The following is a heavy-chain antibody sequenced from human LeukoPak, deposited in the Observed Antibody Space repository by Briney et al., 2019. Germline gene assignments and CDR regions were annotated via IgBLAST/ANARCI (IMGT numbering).Heavy chain of an antibody. CDR2: IFYSGST. V-gene: IGHV4-39*01. CDR3: ARQTGSGLFILP. Sequence: SETLSLTCTVSGGSISSSSYYWGCIRQPPGKGLEWIGSIFYSGSTYYNPSLKSRVTISVDTSKNQFSLRLTSVTAADTAVYYCARQTGSGLFILPGGQGTLVTVSS. D-gene: IGHD3/OR15-3a*01. J-gene: IGHJ4*02. CDR1: GGSISSSSYY.